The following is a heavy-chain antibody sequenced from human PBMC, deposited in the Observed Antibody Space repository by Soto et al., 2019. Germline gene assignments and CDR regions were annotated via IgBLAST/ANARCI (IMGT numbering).Heavy chain of an antibody. CDR1: GFTFENYA. V-gene: IGHV3-23*01. CDR2: ISGSGGTT. D-gene: IGHD3-3*01. Sequence: LRLSCVASGFTFENYAMSWVRQAPGKGLEWVSAISGSGGTTYYSDSVKGRFTISRDNSKNTVYLQMNDLRVEDAAEYFCAKDSWAIFGVPAGEYYAMDVWGQGTTVTVSS. J-gene: IGHJ6*02. CDR3: AKDSWAIFGVPAGEYYAMDV.